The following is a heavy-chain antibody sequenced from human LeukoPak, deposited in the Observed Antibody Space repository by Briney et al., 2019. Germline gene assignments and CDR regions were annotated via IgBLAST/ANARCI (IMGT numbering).Heavy chain of an antibody. CDR3: ARVPFGIISYYYYMDV. D-gene: IGHD3-10*01. Sequence: PGGSLRLSCAASGFTFSSYWMSWVRQAPGKGLEWVANIKQDGSEKYYVDSVKGRFTISRDNAKNSLYLQMQSLRAEDTAVYYCARVPFGIISYYYYMDVWGKGTTVTMSS. CDR1: GFTFSSYW. CDR2: IKQDGSEK. V-gene: IGHV3-7*01. J-gene: IGHJ6*03.